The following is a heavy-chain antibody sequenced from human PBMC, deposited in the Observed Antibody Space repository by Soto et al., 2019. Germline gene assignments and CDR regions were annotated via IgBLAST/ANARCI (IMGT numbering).Heavy chain of an antibody. CDR1: GFTLSRYA. CDR3: AKDLGSPTVVTPELEFDY. V-gene: IGHV3-23*01. J-gene: IGHJ4*02. D-gene: IGHD4-17*01. CDR2: IGSGGST. Sequence: EVQLLESGGGLVQPGGSLRLSCAAAGFTLSRYAMAWVRQAPGKGLEWVSVIGSGGSTYYADSVEGRFTISRDNSRNTLYLQMNSLRADDTAVYYGAKDLGSPTVVTPELEFDYWGQGTLVTVSS.